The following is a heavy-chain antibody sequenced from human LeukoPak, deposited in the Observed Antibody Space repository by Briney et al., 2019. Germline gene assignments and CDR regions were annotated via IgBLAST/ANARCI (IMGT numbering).Heavy chain of an antibody. V-gene: IGHV1-46*01. D-gene: IGHD6-13*01. CDR3: ARDSTAAAGTGYYYGMDV. CDR2: INPSGGST. CDR1: GYTFTSYY. J-gene: IGHJ6*02. Sequence: ASVKVSCKASGYTFTSYYTHWVRQAPGQGLEWMGIINPSGGSTSYAQKFQGRVTMTRDTSTSTVYMELSSLRSEDTAVYYCARDSTAAAGTGYYYGMDVWGQGTTVTVSS.